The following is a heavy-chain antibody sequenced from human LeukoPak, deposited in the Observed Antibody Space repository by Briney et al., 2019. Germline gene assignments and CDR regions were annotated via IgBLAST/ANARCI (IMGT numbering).Heavy chain of an antibody. CDR3: GRAIPYYVFGGGWPSGFNP. Sequence: SETLSLTCTVSGGFISSYYWSWIRQPPGKGLEWIGYIYYSGSTNYNPSLKSRVTISVDTSKNQFSLKLSSVTAADTAVYYCGRAIPYYVFGGGWPSGFNPWGRGPMV. CDR1: GGFISSYY. J-gene: IGHJ5*02. V-gene: IGHV4-59*08. D-gene: IGHD3-3*01. CDR2: IYYSGST.